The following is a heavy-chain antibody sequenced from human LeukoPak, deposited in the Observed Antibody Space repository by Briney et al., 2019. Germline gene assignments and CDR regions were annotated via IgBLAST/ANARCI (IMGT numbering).Heavy chain of an antibody. J-gene: IGHJ4*02. Sequence: PSETLSLTCSVSGGSISSYYWSWIRQPPGKGLEWIGSIYYSGSTNYNPSLKSHFTISVDTPKNQFSLKRSSFTAPVTSVYYCARDGDDYGDSYYFDYWGQGTLVTVSS. CDR2: IYYSGST. V-gene: IGHV4-59*01. CDR3: ARDGDDYGDSYYFDY. CDR1: GGSISSYY. D-gene: IGHD4-17*01.